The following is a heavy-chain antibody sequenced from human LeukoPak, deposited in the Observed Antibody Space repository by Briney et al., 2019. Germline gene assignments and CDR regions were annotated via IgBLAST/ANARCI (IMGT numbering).Heavy chain of an antibody. V-gene: IGHV4-34*01. Sequence: SETLSLTCAVYGGSLSGYYWSWIRQPPGKGLEWIGEINHSGSTNYNPSLKSRVTISVDTSKNQFSLKLSSVTAADTAVYYCAQGPGGFDYGQFDYWGQGTLVTVSS. J-gene: IGHJ4*02. CDR3: AQGPGGFDYGQFDY. CDR2: INHSGST. CDR1: GGSLSGYY. D-gene: IGHD4-17*01.